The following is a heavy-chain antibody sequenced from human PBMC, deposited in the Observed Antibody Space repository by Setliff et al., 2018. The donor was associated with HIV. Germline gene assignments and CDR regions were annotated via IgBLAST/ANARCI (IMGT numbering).Heavy chain of an antibody. Sequence: PGGSLRLSCAASGFTFSSYAMHWVRQAPGKGLEWVAVISYDGSNKYYGDSVKGRFTISRDNSKDTLYLDLNSLRSEDTAVYYCVRDDSNGPNSLDPWGQGTLVTVSS. CDR2: ISYDGSNK. V-gene: IGHV3-30-3*01. J-gene: IGHJ5*02. CDR1: GFTFSSYA. CDR3: VRDDSNGPNSLDP. D-gene: IGHD2-8*01.